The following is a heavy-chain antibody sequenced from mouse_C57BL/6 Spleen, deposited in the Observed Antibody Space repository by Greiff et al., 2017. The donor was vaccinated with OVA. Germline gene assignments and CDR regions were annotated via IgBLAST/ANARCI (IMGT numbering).Heavy chain of an antibody. CDR3: ARDRDYGSGYFDY. J-gene: IGHJ2*01. D-gene: IGHD1-1*01. Sequence: EVKVEESGGGLVKPGGSLKLSCAASGFTFSSYAMSWVRQTPEKRLEWVATISDGGSYTYYPDNVKGRFTISRDNAKNNLYLQMSHLKSEDTAMYYCARDRDYGSGYFDYWGQGTTLTVSS. V-gene: IGHV5-4*01. CDR1: GFTFSSYA. CDR2: ISDGGSYT.